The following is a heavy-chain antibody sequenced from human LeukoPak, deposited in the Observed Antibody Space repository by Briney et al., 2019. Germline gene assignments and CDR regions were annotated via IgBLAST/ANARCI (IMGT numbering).Heavy chain of an antibody. CDR2: INHSGST. V-gene: IGHV4-34*01. D-gene: IGHD3-9*01. CDR3: ARGSGDISTGRSNWFDP. Sequence: SETLSLTCAVYGGSFSGYYWSWIRQPPGKGLERIGEINHSGSTNYNPSLKSRVTISVDTSKNQFSLKLSSVTAADTAVYYCARGSGDISTGRSNWFDPWGQGTLVTVSS. J-gene: IGHJ5*02. CDR1: GGSFSGYY.